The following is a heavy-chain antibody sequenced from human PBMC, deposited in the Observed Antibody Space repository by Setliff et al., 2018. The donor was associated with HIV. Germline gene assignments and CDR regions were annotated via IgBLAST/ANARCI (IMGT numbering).Heavy chain of an antibody. CDR2: IPHNGGT. J-gene: IGHJ4*02. CDR1: GYSIGSGSF. Sequence: LSLTCAVSGYSIGSGSFWGWIRQPPGKGLEWIATIPHNGGTYYNPDPSLTGRVTISVDTSKNQFSPKLAFVTAADTAVYYCARYSTLTTNFDYWGQGTLVTVSS. V-gene: IGHV4-38-2*01. D-gene: IGHD4-17*01. CDR3: ARYSTLTTNFDY.